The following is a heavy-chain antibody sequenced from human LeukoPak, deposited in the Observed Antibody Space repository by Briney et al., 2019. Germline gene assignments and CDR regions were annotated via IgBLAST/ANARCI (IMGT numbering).Heavy chain of an antibody. CDR2: INHSGST. Sequence: SETLSLTCAVYGGSFSGYYWSWIRQPPGKGLEWIGEINHSGSTNYNPSLKSRVTISVDTSKNQFSLKLSSVTAADTAVYYCARGAHYDFWSGSILGGNWFDPWGQGTLVTVSS. CDR3: ARGAHYDFWSGSILGGNWFDP. CDR1: GGSFSGYY. V-gene: IGHV4-34*01. J-gene: IGHJ5*02. D-gene: IGHD3-3*01.